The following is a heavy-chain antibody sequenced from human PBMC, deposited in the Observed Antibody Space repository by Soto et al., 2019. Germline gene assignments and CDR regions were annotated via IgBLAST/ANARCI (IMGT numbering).Heavy chain of an antibody. CDR2: ISYGGST. J-gene: IGHJ4*02. CDR3: SRGILV. V-gene: IGHV4-31*03. Sequence: QVQLQESGPGLVKPSQTLSLTCTVSGGSINSGGYCWSWIRQHPGKGLDWIGCISYGGSTSYNPSRKSRVTTSVDTSKNQFSLKLTSVTAADTAVYYCSRGILVWGQGALITVSS. CDR1: GGSINSGGYC. D-gene: IGHD5-18*01.